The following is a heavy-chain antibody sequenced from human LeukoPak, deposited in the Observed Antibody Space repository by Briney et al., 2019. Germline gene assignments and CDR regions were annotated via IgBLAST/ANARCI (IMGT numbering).Heavy chain of an antibody. Sequence: PSETLSLTCAVYGGSFSGYYWSWIRQPPGKGLEWIGEINHSGCTNYNPSLKSRVTISVDTSKNQFSLKLSSVTAADTAVYYCARGRAVVRDFDYWGQGTLVTVSS. V-gene: IGHV4-34*01. J-gene: IGHJ4*02. CDR1: GGSFSGYY. CDR2: INHSGCT. CDR3: ARGRAVVRDFDY. D-gene: IGHD4-23*01.